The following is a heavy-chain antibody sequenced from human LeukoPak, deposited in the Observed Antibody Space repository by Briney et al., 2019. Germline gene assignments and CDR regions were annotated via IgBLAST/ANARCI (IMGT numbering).Heavy chain of an antibody. J-gene: IGHJ4*02. D-gene: IGHD6-13*01. Sequence: GGSLRLSCAASGFTFSSSSMSWVRQAPGKGLEWVSVISGSAGTTSYADSVKGRFTISRDNSKNTLYLQMNSLRAEDTAVYYCARDLSSRAPYYFDYWGQGTLVTVSS. CDR1: GFTFSSSS. CDR3: ARDLSSRAPYYFDY. CDR2: ISGSAGTT. V-gene: IGHV3-23*01.